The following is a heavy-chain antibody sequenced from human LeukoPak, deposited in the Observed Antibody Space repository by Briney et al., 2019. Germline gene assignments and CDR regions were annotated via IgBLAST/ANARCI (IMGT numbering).Heavy chain of an antibody. CDR2: IYYSGST. J-gene: IGHJ6*02. CDR1: GGSISSGGYY. CDR3: ASAVGYCSGGSCYYYYGMDV. Sequence: SHTLSLTCTVSGGSISSGGYYWSWIRQHPGKGVEWIGYIYYSGSTYYNPSLKSRVTISVDTSKNQFSLKLSSVTAADTAVYYCASAVGYCSGGSCYYYYGMDVWGQGTTVTVSS. D-gene: IGHD2-15*01. V-gene: IGHV4-31*03.